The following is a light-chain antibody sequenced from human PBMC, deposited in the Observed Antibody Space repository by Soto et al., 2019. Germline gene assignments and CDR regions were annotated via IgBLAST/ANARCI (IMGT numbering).Light chain of an antibody. CDR1: QSVLYSSNNKNY. CDR3: QQYYSTPPT. J-gene: IGKJ4*01. Sequence: DIVMTQSPDSLAVSLGERATINCKSSQSVLYSSNNKNYLAWYQQKPGQSSKMLIYWASTRESGVPERFSGSGSGTDFTLTISSLQAEDVAVYYCQQYYSTPPTFGGGTKVEI. V-gene: IGKV4-1*01. CDR2: WAS.